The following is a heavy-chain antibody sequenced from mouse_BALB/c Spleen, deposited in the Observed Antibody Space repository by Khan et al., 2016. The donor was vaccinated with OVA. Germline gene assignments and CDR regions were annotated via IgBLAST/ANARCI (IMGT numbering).Heavy chain of an antibody. Sequence: QVQLQQSGPELVKPGASVKMSCKASGYTFTSYYIHWVKQRPGQGLEWIGWISPGDGSTKYNEKFKDKTTLTADKSSSTAYMLLSSLTSEDSEIYCKAKGYYGYLGYWGQGTTHTVSS. CDR3: AKGYYGYLGY. CDR2: ISPGDGST. V-gene: IGHV1S56*01. CDR1: GYTFTSYY. J-gene: IGHJ2*01. D-gene: IGHD1-1*01.